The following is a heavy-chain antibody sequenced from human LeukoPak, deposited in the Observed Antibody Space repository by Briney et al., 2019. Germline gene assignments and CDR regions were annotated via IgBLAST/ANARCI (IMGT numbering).Heavy chain of an antibody. V-gene: IGHV3-30*18. CDR3: AKGEDYMDV. Sequence: GGSLRLSCAASGFTFSSYGMHWVRQAPGKGLEWVAVISYDGSNKYYADSVKGRFTISRDNSKNTLYLQMNSLRAEDTAVYYCAKGEDYMDVWGKGTTVTVSS. CDR2: ISYDGSNK. J-gene: IGHJ6*03. CDR1: GFTFSSYG.